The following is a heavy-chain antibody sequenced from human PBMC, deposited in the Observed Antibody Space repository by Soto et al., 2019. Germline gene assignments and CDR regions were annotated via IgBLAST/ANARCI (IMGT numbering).Heavy chain of an antibody. CDR1: GFTLTNYA. Sequence: EVQLLVSGGGSAQPGGSLRLSCEVSGFTLTNYAMSWVRQTPGKGLEWVSQISASGDRTYYADSVKGRFTISKDFSKNTLFLQMHSLGGEDSAVYYCEGSWTWGQGTMVTVSS. D-gene: IGHD5-12*01. CDR2: ISASGDRT. CDR3: EGSWT. J-gene: IGHJ3*01. V-gene: IGHV3-23*01.